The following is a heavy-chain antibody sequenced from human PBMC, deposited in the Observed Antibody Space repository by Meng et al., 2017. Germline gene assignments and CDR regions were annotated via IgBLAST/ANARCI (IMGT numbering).Heavy chain of an antibody. CDR2: INPNSGGT. J-gene: IGHJ4*02. Sequence: QVEAVLAVAEGKKPGVSVKVSCKASGYTFTGYYMHWVRQAPGQGLEWMGRINPNSGGTNYAQKFQGRVTMTRDTSISTAYMELSRLRSDDTAVYYCASELNTYGSGSYAYWGQGTLVTVSS. CDR3: ASELNTYGSGSYAY. D-gene: IGHD3-10*01. CDR1: GYTFTGYY. V-gene: IGHV1-2*06.